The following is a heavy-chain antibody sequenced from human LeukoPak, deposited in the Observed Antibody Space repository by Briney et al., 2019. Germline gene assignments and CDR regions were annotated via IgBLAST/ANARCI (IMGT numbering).Heavy chain of an antibody. CDR3: ATGWSGYYWTT. CDR1: GFTFSSYW. V-gene: IGHV4-38-2*01. Sequence: GSLRLSCAASGFTFSSYWMSWVRQAPGKGLEWIGSMYHSASTYYNTSLKSRVTISVDTSKNQFSLKLNSVTAADTAVYYCATGWSGYYWTTWGQGTLVAVSS. CDR2: MYHSAST. J-gene: IGHJ5*02. D-gene: IGHD3-3*01.